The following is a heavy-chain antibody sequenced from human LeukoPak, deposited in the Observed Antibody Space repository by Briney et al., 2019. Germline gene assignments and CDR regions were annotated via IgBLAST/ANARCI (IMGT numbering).Heavy chain of an antibody. V-gene: IGHV3-33*01. CDR2: IWYDGSNK. CDR1: GFTFSTYG. CDR3: ARDLGPRSYQGFDY. J-gene: IGHJ4*02. Sequence: GGSLRLSCAASGFTFSTYGMHWVRQAPGKGLEWVAVIWYDGSNKFYQDSVQGRFSMSRDNSKNTVYLEMNSLRAEDTAVYYCARDLGPRSYQGFDYWGQGTLVTVSS.